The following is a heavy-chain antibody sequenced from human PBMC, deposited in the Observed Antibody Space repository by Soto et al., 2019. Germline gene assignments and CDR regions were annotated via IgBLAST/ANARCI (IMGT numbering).Heavy chain of an antibody. CDR2: ISSSSSTI. Sequence: EVQLVESGGGLVQPGGSLRLSYAASGFTFSSYSMNWVRQAPGKGLEWVSYISSSSSTIYYADSVKGRFTISRDNAKNSLYLQMNSLRDEDTAVYYCARVGYDSSGYYYGHFDYWGQGTLVTVSS. D-gene: IGHD3-22*01. CDR3: ARVGYDSSGYYYGHFDY. J-gene: IGHJ4*02. V-gene: IGHV3-48*02. CDR1: GFTFSSYS.